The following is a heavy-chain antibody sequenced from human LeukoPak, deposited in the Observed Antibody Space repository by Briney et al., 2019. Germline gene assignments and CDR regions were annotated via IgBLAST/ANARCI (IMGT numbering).Heavy chain of an antibody. V-gene: IGHV1-2*02. CDR3: ARAGGATTIVVVTRPLYFDY. CDR2: INPNSGGT. D-gene: IGHD3-22*01. CDR1: GYTFTGYY. J-gene: IGHJ4*02. Sequence: ASVKVSCKASGYTFTGYYMHWVRQAPGQGLEWMGWINPNSGGTNYAQKFQGGVTMTRDTSISTAYMELSRLRSDDTAVYYCARAGGATTIVVVTRPLYFDYWGQGTLVTVSS.